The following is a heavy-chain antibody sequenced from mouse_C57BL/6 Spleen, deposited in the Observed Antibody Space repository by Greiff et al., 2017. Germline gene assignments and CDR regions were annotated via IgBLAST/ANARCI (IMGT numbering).Heavy chain of an antibody. CDR2: IRNKANGYTT. J-gene: IGHJ1*03. CDR1: GFTFTDYY. V-gene: IGHV7-4*01. D-gene: IGHD1-1*01. Sequence: EVQRVESGGGLVQPGASLRLSCAASGFTFTDYYMSWVRQPPGQAPEWLAFIRNKANGYTTEYTASVKGRFTIARDNSQNVLYLQMNTLRSEDSATYYCVKADYYGSSYYWYFDVWGTGTTVTVSS. CDR3: VKADYYGSSYYWYFDV.